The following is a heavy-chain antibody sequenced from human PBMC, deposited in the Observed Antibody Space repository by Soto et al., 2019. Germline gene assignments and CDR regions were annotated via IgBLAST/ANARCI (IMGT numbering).Heavy chain of an antibody. CDR1: GGSISIGGYS. CDR2: IYHSGST. Sequence: SDTLSLTCAVSGGSISIGGYSWSWFRHPPGKGLEWIGYIYHSGSTYYNPSLKSRVTISVDRSKNQFSLKLSSVTAADTAVYYFARWLATIREGFDYRGQGTLVTVSS. V-gene: IGHV4-30-2*01. J-gene: IGHJ4*01. D-gene: IGHD5-12*01. CDR3: ARWLATIREGFDY.